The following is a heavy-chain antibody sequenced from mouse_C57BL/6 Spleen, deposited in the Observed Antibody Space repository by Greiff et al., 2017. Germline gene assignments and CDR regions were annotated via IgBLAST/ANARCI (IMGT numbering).Heavy chain of an antibody. CDR2: IDPNSGGT. Sequence: QVQLQQPGAELVKPGASVMLSCKASGYTFTSYWMHWVKQRPGRGLEWIGRIDPNSGGTKYNEKFKSKATLTVDKPSSTAYMQLSSLTSEDSAVYYCARHYGSSYREYAMDYRGQGTSVTVSS. D-gene: IGHD1-1*01. CDR1: GYTFTSYW. J-gene: IGHJ4*01. CDR3: ARHYGSSYREYAMDY. V-gene: IGHV1-72*01.